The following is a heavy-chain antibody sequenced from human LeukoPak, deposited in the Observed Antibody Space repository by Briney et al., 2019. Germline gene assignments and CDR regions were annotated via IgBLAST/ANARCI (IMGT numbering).Heavy chain of an antibody. J-gene: IGHJ4*02. CDR3: ARISGYSIGADYFDY. V-gene: IGHV1-2*02. CDR2: INPNSGGT. Sequence: GASVKVSCKASGYTFTSYAMNWVRQAPGQGLEWMGWINPNSGGTNYAQKFQGRVTMTRDTSISTAYLQWSSLKASDTAMYYCARISGYSIGADYFDYWRQGTLVTVSS. D-gene: IGHD6-19*01. CDR1: GYTFTSYA.